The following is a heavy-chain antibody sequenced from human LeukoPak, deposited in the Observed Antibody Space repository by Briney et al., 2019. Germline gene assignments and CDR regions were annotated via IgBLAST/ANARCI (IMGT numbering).Heavy chain of an antibody. Sequence: SETLSLTCTNSAGSISSSSYYWGWIRQPPGKGLEWIGYIYDSGSTNYNPSLKSRVTISVDTSENQFSLKLSSVTAADTAVYYCARVCAYYESSGYYYYYGMDVWGQGTTVTVSS. D-gene: IGHD3-22*01. V-gene: IGHV4-61*05. CDR2: IYDSGST. CDR3: ARVCAYYESSGYYYYYGMDV. CDR1: AGSISSSSYY. J-gene: IGHJ6*02.